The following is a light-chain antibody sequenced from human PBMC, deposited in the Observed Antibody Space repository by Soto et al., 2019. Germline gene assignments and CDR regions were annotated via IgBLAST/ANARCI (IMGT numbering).Light chain of an antibody. Sequence: DIQMTQSPSSLSASVGDRVTITCRASQSISIFLNWYQQKPGKAPKLLIYAASSLQSGVTSRFSAGGSGTAFALIISSLQPEDFATYYCQQTDRITVTFGQGTQVEIK. V-gene: IGKV1-39*01. CDR3: QQTDRITVT. CDR2: AAS. CDR1: QSISIF. J-gene: IGKJ1*01.